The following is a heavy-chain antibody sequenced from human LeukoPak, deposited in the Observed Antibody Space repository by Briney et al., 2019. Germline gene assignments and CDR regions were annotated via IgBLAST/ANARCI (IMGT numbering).Heavy chain of an antibody. D-gene: IGHD2/OR15-2a*01. CDR2: IVVGSGNT. CDR1: GFTFSNSA. J-gene: IGHJ4*02. V-gene: IGHV1-58*01. CDR3: AVDVIYESD. Sequence: GASVKVSCTASGFTFSNSAVQWVRQARGQRLEWIGWIVVGSGNTNYAQKFQERVTITRDMSTSTAYMELSSLRSEDTAVYYCAVDVIYESDWGQGTLVTVSS.